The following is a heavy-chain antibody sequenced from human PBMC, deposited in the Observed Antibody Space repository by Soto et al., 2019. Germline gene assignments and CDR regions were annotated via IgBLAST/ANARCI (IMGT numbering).Heavy chain of an antibody. Sequence: QVQLVESGGGVVQPGRSLRLSCAASGFTFSSFAMHWVRQAPGKGLEWLAVISSDVVNYYYAESVKGRFNISRDNSKNTMYLQMNSLRNEDTAVYYCARGGAWTPEGLGYWGQGTLVTVSS. J-gene: IGHJ4*02. V-gene: IGHV3-30-3*01. CDR1: GFTFSSFA. CDR3: ARGGAWTPEGLGY. D-gene: IGHD2-15*01. CDR2: ISSDVVNY.